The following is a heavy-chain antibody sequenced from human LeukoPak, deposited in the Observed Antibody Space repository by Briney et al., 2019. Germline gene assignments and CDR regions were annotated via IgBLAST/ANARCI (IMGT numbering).Heavy chain of an antibody. CDR1: GYTFTGYY. CDR2: INPNSGGT. J-gene: IGHJ5*02. V-gene: IGHV1-2*02. D-gene: IGHD3-22*01. CDR3: ARDQMGPYYYDSSGYSP. Sequence: ASVKVSCKASGYTFTGYYIHWVRQAPGQGLEWMGWINPNSGGTNYAQKFQGRVTMTRDTSISTAYMELSRLRSDDTAVYYCARDQMGPYYYDSSGYSPWGQGTLVTVSS.